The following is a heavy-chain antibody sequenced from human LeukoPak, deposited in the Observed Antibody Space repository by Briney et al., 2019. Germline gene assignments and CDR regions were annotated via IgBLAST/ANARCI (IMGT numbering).Heavy chain of an antibody. Sequence: GESLKISCKGSGYSFTNYWIAWVRQMPGKGLEWMGIIYPDDSETGYNPSFQGQVTISADWSISTAYLQWSSLKASDTAMYYCARRPPYSSSSYYFDYWGQGALVTVSS. J-gene: IGHJ4*02. V-gene: IGHV5-51*01. CDR1: GYSFTNYW. CDR3: ARRPPYSSSSYYFDY. D-gene: IGHD6-6*01. CDR2: IYPDDSET.